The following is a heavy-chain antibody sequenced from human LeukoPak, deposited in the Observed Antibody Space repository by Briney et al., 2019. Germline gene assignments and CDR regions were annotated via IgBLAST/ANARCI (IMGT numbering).Heavy chain of an antibody. Sequence: PGRSLRLSCAASGFTFDDYAMHWVRQAPGKGLEWVSGISWNSGSIGYADSVKGRFTISRDNAKNSLYLQMNSLRAEDTALYYCAKDIIDTVSGSYFSYWGQGTLVTVSS. CDR2: ISWNSGSI. CDR3: AKDIIDTVSGSYFSY. CDR1: GFTFDDYA. V-gene: IGHV3-9*01. D-gene: IGHD1-26*01. J-gene: IGHJ4*02.